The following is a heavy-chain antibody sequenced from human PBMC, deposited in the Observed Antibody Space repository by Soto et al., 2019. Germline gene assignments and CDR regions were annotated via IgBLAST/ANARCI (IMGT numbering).Heavy chain of an antibody. CDR2: ISSNGGST. D-gene: IGHD4-17*01. CDR1: GFTFSSYA. J-gene: IGHJ4*02. Sequence: PGGSLRLSCAASGFTFSSYAIHWVRQAPGKGLEYVSAISSNGGSTYYANSVKGRFTISRDNSKNTLYLQMGSLRAEDMAVYYCAREAYGDYWGQGTLVTVSS. CDR3: AREAYGDY. V-gene: IGHV3-64*01.